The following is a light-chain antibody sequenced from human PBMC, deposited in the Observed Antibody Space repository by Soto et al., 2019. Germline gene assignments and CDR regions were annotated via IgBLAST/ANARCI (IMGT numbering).Light chain of an antibody. CDR3: SSYAGRLV. CDR1: SSDVGGYNS. V-gene: IGLV2-8*01. CDR2: EVS. Sequence: QSALTQPPSASGSPGQSVTISCTGTSSDVGGYNSVFWYQQHPGKAPRLMIYEVSKRPSGVPDRFSGSKSGSTASLTVSGLQAEDEADYYCSSYAGRLVFGGGTKLTVL. J-gene: IGLJ2*01.